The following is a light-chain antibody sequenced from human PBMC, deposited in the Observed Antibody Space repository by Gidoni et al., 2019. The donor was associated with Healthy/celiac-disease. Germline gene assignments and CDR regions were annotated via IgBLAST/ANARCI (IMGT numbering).Light chain of an antibody. CDR2: GTS. CDR1: SSNIGAGYD. CDR3: QSYDSSLSGVV. J-gene: IGLJ2*01. Sequence: QSVLPQPPSVSGAPGQRVTISCTGSSSNIGAGYDVHWYQQLPGTAPKLLIYGTSNRPSGVPDRFSGSKSGTSASLAITGLQAEDEADYYCQSYDSSLSGVVFGGGTKLTVL. V-gene: IGLV1-40*01.